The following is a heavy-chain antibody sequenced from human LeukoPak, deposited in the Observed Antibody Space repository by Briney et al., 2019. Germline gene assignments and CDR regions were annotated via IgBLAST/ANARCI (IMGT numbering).Heavy chain of an antibody. Sequence: PGGSWSLSWAALGFTFRNYWKIWVRQAPGKGLEWVGNIKQDGSEKRYADSVRGRFTISRDNAQTSLYLQMNSLRAEDTAVYYCARASDPWLQLTWGQGTLVTVSS. D-gene: IGHD5-24*01. CDR1: GFTFRNYW. V-gene: IGHV3-7*05. CDR2: IKQDGSEK. J-gene: IGHJ5*02. CDR3: ARASDPWLQLT.